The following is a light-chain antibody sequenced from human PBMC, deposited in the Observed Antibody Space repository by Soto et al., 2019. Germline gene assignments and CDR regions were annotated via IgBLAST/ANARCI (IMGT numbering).Light chain of an antibody. CDR1: QSVSNN. CDR2: GAS. CDR3: EQYRDWPPYT. J-gene: IGKJ2*01. V-gene: IGKV3-15*01. Sequence: EIAMTQSPATLSVSPGERVTLSCRASQSVSNNLAWYQQRPGQAPRLLIYGASTRATCTPARFSGSGSGTEFTLTISNLQTEDVAVYYCEQYRDWPPYTFGQGTKLDIK.